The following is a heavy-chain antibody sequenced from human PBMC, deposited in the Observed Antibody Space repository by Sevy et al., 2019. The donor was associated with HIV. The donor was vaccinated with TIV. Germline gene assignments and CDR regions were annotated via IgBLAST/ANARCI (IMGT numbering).Heavy chain of an antibody. V-gene: IGHV3-23*01. J-gene: IGHJ5*01. D-gene: IGHD1-20*01. CDR3: AKDSYNWNDLGWFES. CDR1: GFNFNDHA. CDR2: IGGSGRDP. Sequence: GGSLRLSCEASGFNFNDHAMSWVRQPPGKGLEWVSSIGGSGRDPYYADYVKGRFAVSRDNDKNTVFLQMKCLRVEDTAIYYCAKDSYNWNDLGWFESWGQGTLVTVSS.